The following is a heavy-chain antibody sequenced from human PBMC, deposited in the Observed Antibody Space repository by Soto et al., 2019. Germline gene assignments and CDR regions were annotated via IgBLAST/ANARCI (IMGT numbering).Heavy chain of an antibody. V-gene: IGHV5-10-1*01. D-gene: IGHD6-13*01. CDR2: IDPSDSYT. CDR1: GYSFTSYW. Sequence: GESLKISCKGSGYSFTSYWISWVRQMPGKGLEWMGRIDPSDSYTNYSPSFQGHVTLSADKSISTAYLQWSSLKASDTAMYYCARGPEYSSSWRYYYYYYGMDVWGQGTTVTVSS. CDR3: ARGPEYSSSWRYYYYYYGMDV. J-gene: IGHJ6*02.